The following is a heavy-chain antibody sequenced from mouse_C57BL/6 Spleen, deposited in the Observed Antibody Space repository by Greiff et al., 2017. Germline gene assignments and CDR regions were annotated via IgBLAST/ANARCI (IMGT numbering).Heavy chain of an antibody. Sequence: QVQLQQPGAELVMPGASVKLSCKASGYTFTSYWMHWVKQRPGQGLEWIGEIDPSDSYTNYNQKFKGKSTLTVDNSSSPACMQLSSLTSEDSAVYYCARYYYGSSYAMDYWVKEPQSPSPQ. D-gene: IGHD1-1*01. V-gene: IGHV1-69*01. CDR1: GYTFTSYW. J-gene: IGHJ4*01. CDR3: ARYYYGSSYAMDY. CDR2: IDPSDSYT.